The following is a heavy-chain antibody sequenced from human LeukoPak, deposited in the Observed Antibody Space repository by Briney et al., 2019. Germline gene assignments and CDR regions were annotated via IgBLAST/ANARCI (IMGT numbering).Heavy chain of an antibody. J-gene: IGHJ2*01. CDR1: GGSISSDTFY. CDR3: ARVSKSIGYLDL. V-gene: IGHV4-61*01. D-gene: IGHD2/OR15-2a*01. Sequence: SETLSLTCTVSGGSISSDTFYWGWVRQPPGKGLECLGYIYYRGSTDYNPSLKGRVTMSVETSKNQFSLKLSSVTAADTAVYYCARVSKSIGYLDLWGRGTLVIVSS. CDR2: IYYRGST.